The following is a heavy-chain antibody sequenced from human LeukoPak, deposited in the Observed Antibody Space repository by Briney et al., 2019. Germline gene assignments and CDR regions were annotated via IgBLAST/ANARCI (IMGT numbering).Heavy chain of an antibody. J-gene: IGHJ4*02. D-gene: IGHD3/OR15-3a*01. CDR1: GFSFSNYW. Sequence: QPGGSLRLSCAASGFSFSNYWMSWVRQAPGKGLEWVANIKEDGSEKYHVDSVKGRFTISRDNAKNSLYLQMNSLRAEDTALYYCARDEFGPPAFWGRGTLVTVSS. CDR2: IKEDGSEK. V-gene: IGHV3-7*05. CDR3: ARDEFGPPAF.